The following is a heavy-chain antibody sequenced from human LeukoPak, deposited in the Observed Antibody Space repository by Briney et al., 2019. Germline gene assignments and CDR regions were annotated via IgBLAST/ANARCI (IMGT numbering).Heavy chain of an antibody. Sequence: PSETLSLTCTVSGASISSSDYYWGWIRQPPGKGLEWVGSIYHSGSTYYNPSLKSRVTISVDTSKNQFSLKVSSVTVADTAVYYCAIHPTFSGYEYYFDNWGQGTLVTVSS. CDR3: AIHPTFSGYEYYFDN. V-gene: IGHV4-39*01. CDR1: GASISSSDYY. D-gene: IGHD5-12*01. J-gene: IGHJ4*02. CDR2: IYHSGST.